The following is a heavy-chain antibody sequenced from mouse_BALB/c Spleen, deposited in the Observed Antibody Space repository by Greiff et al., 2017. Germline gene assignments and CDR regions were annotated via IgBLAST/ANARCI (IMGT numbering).Heavy chain of an antibody. J-gene: IGHJ2*01. CDR2: ISSGSSTI. CDR3: ARHAPYGNYFDY. CDR1: GFTFSSFG. V-gene: IGHV5-17*02. Sequence: EVKLVESGGGLVQPGGSRKLSCAASGFTFSSFGMHWVRQAPEKGLEWVAYISSGSSTIYYADTVKGRFTISRDNAKNTLYLQMSSLKSEDTAMYYCARHAPYGNYFDYWGQGTTLTVSS. D-gene: IGHD2-10*02.